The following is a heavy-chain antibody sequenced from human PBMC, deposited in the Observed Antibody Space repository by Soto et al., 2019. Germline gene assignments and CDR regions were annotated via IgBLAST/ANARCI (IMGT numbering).Heavy chain of an antibody. J-gene: IGHJ4*02. CDR2: VYYRGRS. CDR3: VSQRTSVLTQAYFDY. Sequence: SETLSLTCTVSGGSVSNSNYYWGWIRQSPGKGLEWIGSVYYRGRSYSKSSVKSRVTISVNTSKNQFSLNLNSVTASDTAVYFCVSQRTSVLTQAYFDYWGPGALVTVSS. D-gene: IGHD2-8*01. V-gene: IGHV4-39*01. CDR1: GGSVSNSNYY.